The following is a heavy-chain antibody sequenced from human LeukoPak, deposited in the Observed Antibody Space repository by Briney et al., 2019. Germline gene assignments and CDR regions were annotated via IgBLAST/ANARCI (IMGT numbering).Heavy chain of an antibody. CDR1: GFTFCDYL. Sequence: PGGSLRLSCTASGFTFCDYLMSWLRKAPGKGLEWIGFISGGTTEYAASVKGRFTISRDDSTSIAYLQMNSLTTEDTAVYYCSRGSGWLSVYWGQGTLVTVSS. CDR3: SRGSGWLSVY. D-gene: IGHD6-19*01. CDR2: ISGGTT. V-gene: IGHV3-49*03. J-gene: IGHJ4*02.